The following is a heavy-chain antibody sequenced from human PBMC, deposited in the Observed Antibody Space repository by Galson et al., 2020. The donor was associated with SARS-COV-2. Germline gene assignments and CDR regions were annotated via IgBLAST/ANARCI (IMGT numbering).Heavy chain of an antibody. J-gene: IGHJ4*02. CDR3: SREENFFLVGTATRRCYFDY. D-gene: IGHD2-21*02. CDR2: INSSGST. V-gene: IGHV4-34*01. CDR1: GGSLSSYY. Sequence: SETLSLTCAVYGGSLSSYYWSWIRQPPGKGLEWIRTINSSGSTNHNPSLKSPITISVDTSKNHFSLKLNSVTAADTAVYYCSREENFFLVGTATRRCYFDYWGRGTLPTVSS.